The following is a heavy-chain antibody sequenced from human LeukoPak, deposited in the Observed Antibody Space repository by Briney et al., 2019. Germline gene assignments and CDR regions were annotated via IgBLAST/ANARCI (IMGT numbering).Heavy chain of an antibody. CDR2: ISYDGSNK. CDR3: AKGPYGDRGG. CDR1: GFTFSSYG. Sequence: PGGSLRLSCAASGFTFSSYGMHWVRQAPGKGLEWVAVISYDGSNKYYADSVKGRFTISRDNSKNTLYLQMNSLRAEDTAVYYCAKGPYGDRGGWGQGTLVTVSS. J-gene: IGHJ4*02. D-gene: IGHD4-17*01. V-gene: IGHV3-30*18.